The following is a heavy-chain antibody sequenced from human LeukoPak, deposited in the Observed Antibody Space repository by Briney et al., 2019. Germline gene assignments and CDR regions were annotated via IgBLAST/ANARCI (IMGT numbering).Heavy chain of an antibody. V-gene: IGHV1-46*01. CDR2: ITPSDGGT. CDR3: AGDPTVITSSRITIFGVVKSPHNWFDP. CDR1: GYSFTSYC. D-gene: IGHD3-3*01. Sequence: ASVKVSCKASGYSFTSYCMHWVRQAPGQGLEWMGMITPSDGGTTYAQKFQGRVTMTRDTSTSTVYMELSSLRSEDTATYFCAGDPTVITSSRITIFGVVKSPHNWFDPWGQGTLVTVSS. J-gene: IGHJ5*02.